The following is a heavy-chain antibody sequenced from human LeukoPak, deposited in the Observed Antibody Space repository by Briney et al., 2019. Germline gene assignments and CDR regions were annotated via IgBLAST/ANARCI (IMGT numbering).Heavy chain of an antibody. J-gene: IGHJ5*02. CDR3: ARGTALVVVPAAISQTFDP. CDR2: IYYSGST. D-gene: IGHD2-2*02. V-gene: IGHV4-31*03. CDR1: GGSISSGGYY. Sequence: SETLSLTCTVSGGSISSGGYYWSWIRQHPGKGLEWIGYIYYSGSTYYNPSLKSRVTISVDTSKNQFSLKLSSVTAADTAVYYCARGTALVVVPAAISQTFDPWGQGTLVTVSS.